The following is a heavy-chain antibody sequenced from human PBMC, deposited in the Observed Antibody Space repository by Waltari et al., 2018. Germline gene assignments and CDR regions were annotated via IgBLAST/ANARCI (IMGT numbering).Heavy chain of an antibody. D-gene: IGHD6-6*01. V-gene: IGHV3-21*03. CDR3: ARQSIPTAATFDY. Sequence: EVQLVESGGGLVKPGGSLRLSCAASGFTFSSYSMNWVRQAPGKGLEWVSSISSSSSYIYYADSVKGRFTISRDNAKNSLYLQMNSLRAEDTAVYYCARQSIPTAATFDYWGQGTLVTVSS. CDR2: ISSSSSYI. CDR1: GFTFSSYS. J-gene: IGHJ4*02.